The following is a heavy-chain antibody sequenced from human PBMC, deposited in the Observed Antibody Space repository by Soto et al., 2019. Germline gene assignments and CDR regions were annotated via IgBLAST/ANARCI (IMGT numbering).Heavy chain of an antibody. J-gene: IGHJ6*02. V-gene: IGHV3-23*01. Sequence: EGSLKLSCAASGSTFSRYAMSWVRQAPGKGLEWVSTVTGGGHTTYNADSVNGRFTISRDNSKNTLYLQMNNLRAEDTAIYYCASSSGDLDVYGMDIWGQGTMVTISS. CDR3: ASSSGDLDVYGMDI. D-gene: IGHD3-10*01. CDR1: GSTFSRYA. CDR2: VTGGGHTT.